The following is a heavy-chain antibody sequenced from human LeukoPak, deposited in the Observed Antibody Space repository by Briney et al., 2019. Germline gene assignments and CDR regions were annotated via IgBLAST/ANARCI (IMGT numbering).Heavy chain of an antibody. J-gene: IGHJ6*02. CDR2: INHSGRT. CDR1: GGSFSDYF. Sequence: SETLPLTCAVYGGSFSDYFWGWIRQPPGKGLEWIGEINHSGRTYYNPSLKSRVTISVDTSKNQFSLNLSSVTAADTAVYYCARDVVVVPAAIHYDMDVWGQGTTVTVSS. D-gene: IGHD2-2*01. V-gene: IGHV4-34*01. CDR3: ARDVVVVPAAIHYDMDV.